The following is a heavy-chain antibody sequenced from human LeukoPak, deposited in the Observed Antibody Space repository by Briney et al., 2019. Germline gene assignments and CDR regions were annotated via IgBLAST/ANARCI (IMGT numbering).Heavy chain of an antibody. J-gene: IGHJ4*02. V-gene: IGHV3-74*01. CDR1: GFNFSSYW. D-gene: IGHD2-15*01. CDR3: TRGIPVAATRGYFDY. Sequence: GGSLRLSCAASGFNFSSYWMHWVRQAPGKGLVWVSRVNNDGSSTTYADSVKGRFTISRDNAKNTLYLQMNSLRAEDTAVYYCTRGIPVAATRGYFDYWGQGTLVTVSS. CDR2: VNNDGSST.